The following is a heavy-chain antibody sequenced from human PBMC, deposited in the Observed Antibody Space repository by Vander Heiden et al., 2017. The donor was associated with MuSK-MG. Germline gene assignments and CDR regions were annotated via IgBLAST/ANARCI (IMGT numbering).Heavy chain of an antibody. Sequence: QVQLVQSGAEVKKPGSSVKVSCKASGGTFSSYAISWVRQAPGQGLEWMGGIIPIFGIANYAQKFQGRVTITADKSTSTAYMELSSLRSEDTAVYYCARGRADYDILTGYYTDFDYWGQGTLVTVSS. V-gene: IGHV1-69*17. J-gene: IGHJ4*02. D-gene: IGHD3-9*01. CDR2: IIPIFGIA. CDR1: GGTFSSYA. CDR3: ARGRADYDILTGYYTDFDY.